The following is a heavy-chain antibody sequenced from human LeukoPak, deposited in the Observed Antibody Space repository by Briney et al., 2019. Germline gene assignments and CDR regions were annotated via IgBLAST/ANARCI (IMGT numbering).Heavy chain of an antibody. D-gene: IGHD1-26*01. Sequence: GGSLRLSCVASGYTFSDHGMHWVRQAPGKGLDWVAVTWNDGKKKYYADSVKGRFTISKDNSRNTVYLQMNSLRVEDSAVYYCARDHSSTGTYPADYWGQGTLVIVSS. J-gene: IGHJ4*02. CDR2: TWNDGKKK. CDR3: ARDHSSTGTYPADY. CDR1: GYTFSDHG. V-gene: IGHV3-33*01.